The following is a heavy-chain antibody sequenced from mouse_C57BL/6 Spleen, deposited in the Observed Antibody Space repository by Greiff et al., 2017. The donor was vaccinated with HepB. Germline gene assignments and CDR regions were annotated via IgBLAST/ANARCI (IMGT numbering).Heavy chain of an antibody. CDR1: GYTFTDYY. CDR3: AREKRVITHYYAMDY. D-gene: IGHD1-1*01. J-gene: IGHJ4*01. CDR2: IYPGSGNT. Sequence: VQLQQSGAELVRPGASVKLSCKASGYTFTDYYINWVKQRPGQGLEWIARIYPGSGNTYYNEKFKGKATLTAEKSSSTAYMQLSSLTSEDSAVYFCAREKRVITHYYAMDYWGQGTSVTVSS. V-gene: IGHV1-76*01.